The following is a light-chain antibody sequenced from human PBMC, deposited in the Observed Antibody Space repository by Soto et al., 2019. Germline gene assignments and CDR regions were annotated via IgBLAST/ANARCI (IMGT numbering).Light chain of an antibody. V-gene: IGKV3-15*01. CDR1: QSVSSN. CDR2: GAS. CDR3: QQYNNWPRT. J-gene: IGKJ1*01. Sequence: IVMTQSPATQYESPGERATLSCRASQSVSSNLPWYQQKPGQAPRLLIYGASTRATGIPARFSGSGSGTEFTLTISSLQSEDFAVYYCQQYNNWPRTFGQGTKV.